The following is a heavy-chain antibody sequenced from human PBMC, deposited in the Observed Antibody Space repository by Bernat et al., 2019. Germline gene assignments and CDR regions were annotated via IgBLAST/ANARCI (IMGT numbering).Heavy chain of an antibody. CDR3: AGDRVSCQDF. CDR1: GYMFTRHD. CDR2: ISLYNGDT. D-gene: IGHD2-2*01. V-gene: IGHV1-18*01. J-gene: IGHJ4*02. Sequence: QAQRGQAGAEGKKPGASVRVSCKASGYMFTRHDSGWVRQAPGQGLEWLGWISLYNGDTQYAQKFQGRATMTTDTSTRTAYLELRNLKSDDTAVYYCAGDRVSCQDFWGQGTLVTVSS.